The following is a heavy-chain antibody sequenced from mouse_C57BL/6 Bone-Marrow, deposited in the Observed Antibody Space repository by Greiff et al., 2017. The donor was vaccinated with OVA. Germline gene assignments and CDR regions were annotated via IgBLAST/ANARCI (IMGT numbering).Heavy chain of an antibody. V-gene: IGHV1-15*01. D-gene: IGHD1-1*01. CDR3: KDYYGSPYYAMDY. J-gene: IGHJ4*01. CDR2: IDPETGGT. Sequence: QVQLQQSGAELVRPGASVTLSCKASGYTFTDYEMHWVKQTPVHGLEWIGAIDPETGGTAYNQKFKGKAILTADKSSSTAYMELRSLTSEDSAVYYCKDYYGSPYYAMDYWGQGTSVTVSS. CDR1: GYTFTDYE.